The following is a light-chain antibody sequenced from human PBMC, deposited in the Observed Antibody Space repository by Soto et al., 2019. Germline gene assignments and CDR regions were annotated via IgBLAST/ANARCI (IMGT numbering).Light chain of an antibody. CDR3: SSYTSSSTLV. J-gene: IGLJ1*01. CDR1: SSDVGGYNY. CDR2: EVS. V-gene: IGLV2-14*01. Sequence: LTQPASVSGSPGQSITISCTGTSSDVGGYNYVSWYQQHPGKAPKLMIYEVSNRPSGVSNRFSGPKSGNTASLTISGLQAEDEADYYCSSYTSSSTLVFGTGTKVTVL.